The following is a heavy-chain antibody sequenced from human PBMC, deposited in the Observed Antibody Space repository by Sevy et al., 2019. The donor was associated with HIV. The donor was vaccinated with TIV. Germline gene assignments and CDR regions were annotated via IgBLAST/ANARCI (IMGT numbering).Heavy chain of an antibody. V-gene: IGHV7-4-1*02. CDR3: AREGATGSSYYFDY. J-gene: IGHJ4*02. D-gene: IGHD1-26*01. CDR1: GYTFTSYA. Sequence: ASVKVSCKASGYTFTSYAMYWVRQAPGQGLEWMGWINTNTGNPTYAQGFTGRFVFSLDTSVSTAYLQISSLKAEDTAVYYCAREGATGSSYYFDYWGQGTLVTVSS. CDR2: INTNTGNP.